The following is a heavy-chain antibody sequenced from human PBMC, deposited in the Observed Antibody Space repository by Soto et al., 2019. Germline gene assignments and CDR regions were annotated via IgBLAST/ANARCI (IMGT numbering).Heavy chain of an antibody. Sequence: ASVKVSCKASGYTFTSYAMHWVRQAPGQRLEWMGWISAYNGNTNYAQKLQGRVTMTTDTSTSTAYMELRSLRSDDTAVYYCARVYGAPGWFDPWGQGTLVTVSS. CDR1: GYTFTSYA. J-gene: IGHJ5*02. V-gene: IGHV1-18*01. D-gene: IGHD4-17*01. CDR2: ISAYNGNT. CDR3: ARVYGAPGWFDP.